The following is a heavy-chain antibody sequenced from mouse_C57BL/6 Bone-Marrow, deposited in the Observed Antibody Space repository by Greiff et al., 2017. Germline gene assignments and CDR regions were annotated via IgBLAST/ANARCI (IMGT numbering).Heavy chain of an antibody. CDR1: GYTFTSYW. V-gene: IGHV1-64*01. CDR2: IHPNSGST. CDR3: ASIYYYGSGGY. Sequence: QVQLQQPGAELVKPGASVKMSCKASGYTFTSYWITWVKQRPGQGLEWIGMIHPNSGSTNYNEKFKSKATLTVDKSSSTAYMQLSSLTSEDSAVYYCASIYYYGSGGYWGQGTTLTVSS. J-gene: IGHJ2*01. D-gene: IGHD1-1*01.